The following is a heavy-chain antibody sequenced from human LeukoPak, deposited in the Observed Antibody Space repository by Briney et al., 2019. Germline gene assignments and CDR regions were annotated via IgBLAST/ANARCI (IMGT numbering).Heavy chain of an antibody. V-gene: IGHV3-23*01. CDR1: GFTFSSYA. Sequence: GGSLRLSCAASGFTFSSYAMSWVRQAPGKGLEWVSAISGSGGSTYYADSVKGRFTISRDNSKNTLYLQMNSLRAEDTAVYYCASEVYYGSGRSRRSHAFDIWGQGTMVTVSS. J-gene: IGHJ3*02. D-gene: IGHD3-10*01. CDR3: ASEVYYGSGRSRRSHAFDI. CDR2: ISGSGGST.